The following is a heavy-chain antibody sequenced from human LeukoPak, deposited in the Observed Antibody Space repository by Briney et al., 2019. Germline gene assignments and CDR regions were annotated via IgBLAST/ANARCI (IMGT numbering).Heavy chain of an antibody. CDR2: IYHSGST. D-gene: IGHD6-19*01. J-gene: IGHJ4*02. Sequence: SETLSLTCAVSGGSISSGGYSWSWIRQPPGKGLEWIGYIYHSGSTYYNPSLKSRVTISVDRSKNQFSLKLSSVTAADTPVYYCARESPSVAGNYFDCWGQGTLVTVSS. V-gene: IGHV4-30-2*01. CDR3: ARESPSVAGNYFDC. CDR1: GGSISSGGYS.